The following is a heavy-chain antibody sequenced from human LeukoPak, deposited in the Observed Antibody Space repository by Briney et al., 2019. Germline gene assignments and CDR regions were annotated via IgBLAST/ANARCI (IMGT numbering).Heavy chain of an antibody. Sequence: SVKVSCKASGGTFSSYAISWVRQAPGQGLEWVGGTIPIFGTANYAQKFQGRVTITTDESTSTAYMELSSLRSEDTAVYYCARGYYYDSSGYFAYWGQGTLVTVSS. V-gene: IGHV1-69*05. J-gene: IGHJ4*02. D-gene: IGHD3-22*01. CDR1: GGTFSSYA. CDR3: ARGYYYDSSGYFAY. CDR2: TIPIFGTA.